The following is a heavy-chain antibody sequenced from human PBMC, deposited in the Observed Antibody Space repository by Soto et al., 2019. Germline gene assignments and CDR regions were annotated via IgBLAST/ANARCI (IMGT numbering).Heavy chain of an antibody. Sequence: ASVKVSCKASGGTFSSYAISWVRQAPGQGLEWMGGIIPIFGTANYAQKFQGRVTITADESTSTAYMELSSLRSEDTAVYYCARGVHGGSYASYYYYYMDVWGKGTTVTVSS. V-gene: IGHV1-69*13. D-gene: IGHD1-26*01. J-gene: IGHJ6*03. CDR2: IIPIFGTA. CDR1: GGTFSSYA. CDR3: ARGVHGGSYASYYYYYMDV.